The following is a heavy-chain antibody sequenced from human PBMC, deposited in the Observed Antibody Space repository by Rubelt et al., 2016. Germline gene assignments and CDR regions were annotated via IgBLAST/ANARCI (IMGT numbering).Heavy chain of an antibody. V-gene: IGHV3-11*01. Sequence: PGGSLRLSCAASGFTFSDYYMSWIRQAPGKGLEWVSYISSSGSTIYYADSVKGRFTISRDNAKNSLYLQMNSLRAEDTAVDYCARDRPYSSSSGDYYYYGMDVWGQGTTVTVSS. J-gene: IGHJ6*02. CDR3: ARDRPYSSSSGDYYYYGMDV. CDR1: GFTFSDYY. D-gene: IGHD6-6*01. CDR2: ISSSGSTI.